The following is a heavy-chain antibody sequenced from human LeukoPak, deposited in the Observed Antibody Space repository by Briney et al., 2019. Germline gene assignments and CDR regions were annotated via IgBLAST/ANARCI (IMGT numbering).Heavy chain of an antibody. V-gene: IGHV3-66*01. D-gene: IGHD6-6*01. CDR2: IYSGGST. Sequence: PGGSLRLSCAASGFTVSSNYMSWVRQAPGKGLEWVSVIYSGGSTYYADSVKGRFTISRDNSKNTLYLQMNSLRAEDTAVYYCARASTSIAARPGEGLCDYWGQGTLVTVSS. J-gene: IGHJ4*02. CDR1: GFTVSSNY. CDR3: ARASTSIAARPGEGLCDY.